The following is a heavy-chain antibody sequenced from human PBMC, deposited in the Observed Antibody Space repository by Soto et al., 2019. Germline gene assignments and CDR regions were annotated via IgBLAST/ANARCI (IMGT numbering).Heavy chain of an antibody. CDR3: ARAAYCSGGSCSRSGALDI. Sequence: SQTLSLTCAISGDSVSSNSAAWNWIRQSPSRGLEWLGRTYYRSKWYNDYAVSVKSRITINPDTSKNQFSLQLNSVTPEDTAVYYCARAAYCSGGSCSRSGALDIWGQGTMVTVSS. CDR2: TYYRSKWYN. D-gene: IGHD2-15*01. J-gene: IGHJ3*02. V-gene: IGHV6-1*01. CDR1: GDSVSSNSAA.